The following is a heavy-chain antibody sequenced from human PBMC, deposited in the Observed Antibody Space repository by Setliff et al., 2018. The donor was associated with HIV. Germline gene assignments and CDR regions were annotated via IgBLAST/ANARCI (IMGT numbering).Heavy chain of an antibody. CDR3: ARDFLRSGYFDS. CDR1: GGSISSYY. J-gene: IGHJ4*02. V-gene: IGHV4-4*07. Sequence: SETLSLTCTVSGGSISSYYWSWIRQPAGKGLEWIGRIYTSGSTDYNPSLKSRLTISVDTPKNQFSLELSSVTAADTAVYFCARDFLRSGYFDSWGQGKLVTVSS. CDR2: IYTSGST. D-gene: IGHD4-17*01.